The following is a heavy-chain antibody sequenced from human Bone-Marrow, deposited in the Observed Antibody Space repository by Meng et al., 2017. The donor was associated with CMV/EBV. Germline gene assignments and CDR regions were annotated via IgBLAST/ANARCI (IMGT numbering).Heavy chain of an antibody. V-gene: IGHV3-49*04. Sequence: GESLKISCTAFGFTFGDYPMSWVRQAPGKGLEWVGFIRSKAYGGTTEYAASVKGRFTISRDDSKSSAYLQMNSMKTEDTAVYYCAKDLRPAQCGGDCYPFDYWGQGTLVTVSS. J-gene: IGHJ4*02. D-gene: IGHD2-21*01. CDR3: AKDLRPAQCGGDCYPFDY. CDR2: IRSKAYGGTT. CDR1: GFTFGDYP.